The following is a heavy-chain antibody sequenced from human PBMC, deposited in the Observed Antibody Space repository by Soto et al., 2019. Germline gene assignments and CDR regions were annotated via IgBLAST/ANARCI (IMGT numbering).Heavy chain of an antibody. D-gene: IGHD3-16*01. CDR1: GGNSNSYS. J-gene: IGHJ4*02. CDR2: IVPLSGTP. CDR3: ARDWRQMSRGGFFDY. V-gene: IGHV1-69*06. Sequence: QVRLVQSGAEVKKPGSSVKLSCKVSGGNSNSYSIAWVRQAPGPGLQWLGTIVPLSGTPNHAQQFQARVTITADTATNTAYLELSSLRSEYTAIYYCARDWRQMSRGGFFDYWGQGSLVTISS.